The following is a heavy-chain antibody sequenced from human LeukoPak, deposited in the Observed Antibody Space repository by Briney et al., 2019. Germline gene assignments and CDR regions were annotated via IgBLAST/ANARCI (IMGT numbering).Heavy chain of an antibody. J-gene: IGHJ4*02. D-gene: IGHD6-19*01. CDR3: ASEIAVAGPFDY. V-gene: IGHV3-21*01. Sequence: GGSLRLSCAASGFTFSSYSMNWVRKAPGKGLEWVSSISSSSSYIYYADSVKGRFTISRDNAKNSLYLQMNSLRAEDTAVYYCASEIAVAGPFDYWGQGTLVTVSS. CDR2: ISSSSSYI. CDR1: GFTFSSYS.